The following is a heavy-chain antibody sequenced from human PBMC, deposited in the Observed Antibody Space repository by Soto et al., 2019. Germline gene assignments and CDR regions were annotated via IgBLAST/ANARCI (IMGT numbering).Heavy chain of an antibody. CDR1: GGTFSSYA. CDR3: ARDQGVTMVRGGIITPYSYYYGMDV. CDR2: IIPIFGTA. V-gene: IGHV1-69*14. J-gene: IGHJ6*02. Sequence: QVQLVQSGAEVKKPGSSVKVSCKASGGTFSSYAISWVRQAPGQGLEWMGGIIPIFGTANYAQKFQGRVTIAADKSTRPAYMELGSLRSEDTAVYYCARDQGVTMVRGGIITPYSYYYGMDVWGQGTTVTVSS. D-gene: IGHD3-10*01.